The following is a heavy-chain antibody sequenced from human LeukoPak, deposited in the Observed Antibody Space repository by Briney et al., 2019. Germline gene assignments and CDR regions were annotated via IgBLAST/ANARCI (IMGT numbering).Heavy chain of an antibody. CDR2: INTNTGNP. D-gene: IGHD3-9*01. CDR1: GYTFTSYA. J-gene: IGHJ3*02. CDR3: ARGVITHYDILTDRLGAFDI. Sequence: GASVKVSCKASGYTFTSYAMNWVRQAPGQGLEWMGWINTNTGNPTYAQGFTGRFVFSLDTSVSTAYLQISSLKAEDTAVYYCARGVITHYDILTDRLGAFDIWGQGTMVTVSS. V-gene: IGHV7-4-1*02.